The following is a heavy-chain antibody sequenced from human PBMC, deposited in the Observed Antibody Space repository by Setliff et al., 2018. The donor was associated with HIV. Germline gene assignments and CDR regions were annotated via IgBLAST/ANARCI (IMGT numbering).Heavy chain of an antibody. CDR2: INSYNGNT. D-gene: IGHD3-10*01. J-gene: IGHJ6*02. CDR3: SRSGVPPYYYYGMDV. Sequence: ASVKVSCKASGYTFTTYGVNWVRQAPGQGLEWMGWINSYNGNTKFAQKFQGRVTMTTDTSTTTAFLELRSLKADDTGIYYCSRSGVPPYYYYGMDVWGQGTTVTVSS. V-gene: IGHV1-18*04. CDR1: GYTFTTYG.